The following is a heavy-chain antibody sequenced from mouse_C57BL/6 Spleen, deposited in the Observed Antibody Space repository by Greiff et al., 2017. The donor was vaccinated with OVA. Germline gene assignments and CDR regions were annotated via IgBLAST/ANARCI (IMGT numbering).Heavy chain of an antibody. D-gene: IGHD2-4*01. CDR3: ARLSYDYDGGYYFDY. J-gene: IGHJ2*01. CDR2: ILPGSGST. V-gene: IGHV1-9*01. Sequence: VQLKQSGAELMKPGASVKLSCKATGYTFTGYWIEWVKQRPGHGLEWIGEILPGSGSTNYNEKFKGKATFTADTSSNTAYMQLSSLTTEDSAIYYCARLSYDYDGGYYFDYWGQGTTLTVSS. CDR1: GYTFTGYW.